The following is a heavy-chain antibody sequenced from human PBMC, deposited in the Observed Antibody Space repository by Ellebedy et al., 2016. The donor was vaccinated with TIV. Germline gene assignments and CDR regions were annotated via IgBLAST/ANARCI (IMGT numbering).Heavy chain of an antibody. CDR3: ARARYGDHRNYFYYHGLDV. J-gene: IGHJ6*02. CDR1: GYTFTTYY. CDR2: INPSGGAT. D-gene: IGHD4-11*01. Sequence: AASVKVSCKASGYTFTTYYIHWARQPPGQGLEWMGKINPSGGATSYTEKFQGRVTMTRDTSTRTVYMELSSLRSEDTAVYYCARARYGDHRNYFYYHGLDVWGQGTTVTVSS. V-gene: IGHV1-46*01.